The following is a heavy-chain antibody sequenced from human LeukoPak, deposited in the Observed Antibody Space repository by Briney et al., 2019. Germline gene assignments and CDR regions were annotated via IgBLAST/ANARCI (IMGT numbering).Heavy chain of an antibody. J-gene: IGHJ3*02. CDR3: ASSLPAAILGAFDI. CDR1: GGSISSGDYY. D-gene: IGHD2-2*02. Sequence: PSEALSLTCTVSGGSISSGDYYWSWIRQPPWKGLEWIGYIYYSGSTYYNPSLKSRVTISVDTSKNQFSLKLSSVTAADTAVYYCASSLPAAILGAFDIWGQGTMVTVSS. V-gene: IGHV4-30-4*08. CDR2: IYYSGST.